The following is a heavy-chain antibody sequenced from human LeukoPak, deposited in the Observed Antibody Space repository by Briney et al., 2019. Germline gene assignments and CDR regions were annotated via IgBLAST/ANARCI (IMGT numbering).Heavy chain of an antibody. V-gene: IGHV1-69*01. CDR1: GGTFSSYA. J-gene: IGHJ4*02. Sequence: ASVKVSCTASGGTFSSYAISWVRQAPGQGLEWMGGIIPIFGTANYAQKFQGRVTITADESTSTAYMELSSLRSEDTAVYYCARDHTPHGGGIYGSGSYSQYYFDYWGQGTLVTVSS. CDR2: IIPIFGTA. CDR3: ARDHTPHGGGIYGSGSYSQYYFDY. D-gene: IGHD3-10*01.